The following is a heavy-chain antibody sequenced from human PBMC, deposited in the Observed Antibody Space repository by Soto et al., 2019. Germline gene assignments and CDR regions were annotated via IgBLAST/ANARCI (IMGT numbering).Heavy chain of an antibody. D-gene: IGHD6-19*01. V-gene: IGHV3-15*01. CDR2: IKSKTDGGTT. Sequence: EVQLVESGGGLVKPGGSLRLSCAASGFTFSNAWMSWVRQAPGKGLEWVGRIKSKTDGGTTDYAAPVKGRFTISRDDSKNTLYLQMNSLKTEDTAVYYCTTDPPRYSSGWYPVNYWYFDLWGRGTLVTVSS. CDR1: GFTFSNAW. CDR3: TTDPPRYSSGWYPVNYWYFDL. J-gene: IGHJ2*01.